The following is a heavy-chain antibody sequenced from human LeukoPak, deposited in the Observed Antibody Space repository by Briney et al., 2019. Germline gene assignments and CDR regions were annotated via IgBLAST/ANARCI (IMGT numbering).Heavy chain of an antibody. V-gene: IGHV4-59*08. CDR3: ARVAIAVAVPFDY. J-gene: IGHJ4*02. D-gene: IGHD6-19*01. CDR2: IYYSGST. Sequence: SETLSLTCTVSGGSISSYYWSWIRQPPGKGLEWIGYIYYSGSTNYNPSLKSRVTISVDTSKNQFSLKLSSVTAADTAVYYCARVAIAVAVPFDYWGQGTLVTVSS. CDR1: GGSISSYY.